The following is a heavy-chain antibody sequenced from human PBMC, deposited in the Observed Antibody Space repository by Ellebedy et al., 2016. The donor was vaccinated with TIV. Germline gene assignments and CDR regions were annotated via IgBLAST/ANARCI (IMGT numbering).Heavy chain of an antibody. D-gene: IGHD2-2*01. CDR3: ARARCSKCDCHIPGY. V-gene: IGHV3-7*03. J-gene: IGHJ4*02. CDR2: INQEGGDK. CDR1: GFTFSTYW. Sequence: PGGSLRPSCAASGFTFSTYWMSWVRQAPGKGLEWVANINQEGGDKYYVDSVKGRFTIARDNARNSPYLQMNSLIAGDTAVYYCARARCSKCDCHIPGYWGQGTLVTVSS.